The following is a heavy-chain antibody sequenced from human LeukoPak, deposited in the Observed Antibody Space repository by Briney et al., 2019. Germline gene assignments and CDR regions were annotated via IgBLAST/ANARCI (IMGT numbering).Heavy chain of an antibody. CDR3: ARLSTTSRHWLAAFDI. CDR1: GYTFTDYY. CDR2: IDPNSGGT. D-gene: IGHD3-9*01. J-gene: IGHJ3*02. Sequence: ASVKVSCKASGYTFTDYYMQWVRQAPGQGLEWMGWIDPNSGGTKYAQKFQGRVTMTRDTSISTAYMELSMLRSDDTAVYYCARLSTTSRHWLAAFDIWGQGTMVTVS. V-gene: IGHV1-2*02.